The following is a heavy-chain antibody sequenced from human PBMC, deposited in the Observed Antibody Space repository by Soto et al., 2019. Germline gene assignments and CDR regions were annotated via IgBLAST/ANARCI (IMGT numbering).Heavy chain of an antibody. Sequence: EVQLLESGGGLVQPGGSLRLSCAASGCTFSSYAMSWVRQAPGKGLEWVSAISGSGGSTYYADSVKGRFTISRDNSKNTLYLQMNSLRAEDTAVYYCANTHRPSLLSFGEKVVAFDIWGQGTMVTVSS. J-gene: IGHJ3*02. V-gene: IGHV3-23*01. CDR1: GCTFSSYA. D-gene: IGHD3-10*01. CDR3: ANTHRPSLLSFGEKVVAFDI. CDR2: ISGSGGST.